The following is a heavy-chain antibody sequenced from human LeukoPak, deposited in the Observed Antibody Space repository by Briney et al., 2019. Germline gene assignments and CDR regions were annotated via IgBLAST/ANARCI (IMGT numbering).Heavy chain of an antibody. CDR1: GFTFSSYG. CDR3: ARDALRGVVVPAAKYYYYYYMDV. CDR2: IWYDGSNK. Sequence: GRSLRLSCAASGFTFSSYGMHWVRQAPGKGLEWVAVIWYDGSNKYYADSVKGRFTISRDNSKNTLYLQMNSLRAADTAVYYCARDALRGVVVPAAKYYYYYYMDVWGKGTTVTVSS. V-gene: IGHV3-33*01. D-gene: IGHD2-2*01. J-gene: IGHJ6*03.